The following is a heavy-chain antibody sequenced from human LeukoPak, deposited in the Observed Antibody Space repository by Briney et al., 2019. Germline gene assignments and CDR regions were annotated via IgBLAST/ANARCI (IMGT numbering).Heavy chain of an antibody. CDR3: ARPGIAKDAFDI. Sequence: GGSLRLSCAASGFTFSSYGMHWVRQAPGKGLEWVAVIWYDGSNKYYADSVKGRFTISRDNSKNTLYLQMNSLRAEDTAVYYCARPGIAKDAFDIWGQGTMVTVSS. CDR2: IWYDGSNK. J-gene: IGHJ3*02. CDR1: GFTFSSYG. D-gene: IGHD6-13*01. V-gene: IGHV3-33*01.